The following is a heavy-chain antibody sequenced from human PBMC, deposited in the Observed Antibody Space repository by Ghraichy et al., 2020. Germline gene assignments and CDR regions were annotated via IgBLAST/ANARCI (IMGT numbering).Heavy chain of an antibody. CDR3: ARDFLGSQWLLGY. CDR1: GYTFTNYY. J-gene: IGHJ4*02. CDR2: INPLGGTT. Sequence: ASVKVSCKASGYTFTNYYIHLVRQAPGQGLEWKGVINPLGGTTKYAQKFQGRVTMTTDTSTGTVYMELSSLRSEDTAFYYCARDFLGSQWLLGYWGQGTLVTASS. V-gene: IGHV1-46*01. D-gene: IGHD3-22*01.